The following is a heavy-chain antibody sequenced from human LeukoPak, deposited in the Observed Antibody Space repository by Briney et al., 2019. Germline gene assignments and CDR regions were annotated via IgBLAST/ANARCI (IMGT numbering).Heavy chain of an antibody. CDR3: ARGRRNWGLFDY. Sequence: SETLSLTCTVSGYSISSGYYWGWIRQPPGKGLEWIGSIYHSGSTYYNPSLKSRVTISVDTSKNQFSLKLSSVTAADTAVYYCARGRRNWGLFDYWGQGTLVTVSS. CDR1: GYSISSGYY. J-gene: IGHJ4*02. CDR2: IYHSGST. V-gene: IGHV4-38-2*02. D-gene: IGHD7-27*01.